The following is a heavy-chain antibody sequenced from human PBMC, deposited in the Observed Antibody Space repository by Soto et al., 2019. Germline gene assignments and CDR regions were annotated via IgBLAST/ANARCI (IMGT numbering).Heavy chain of an antibody. Sequence: EVQLLESGGGLVQPGGSLRLSCAASGFTFSSYAMSWVRQAPGKGLEWVSAISGSGGSTYYADSVKGRFTISRDNSKNTRDLQMNSLRAEDTAVYYCAKDMGDYVWGSYRSGDYWGQGTLVTVSS. CDR1: GFTFSSYA. V-gene: IGHV3-23*01. J-gene: IGHJ4*02. CDR3: AKDMGDYVWGSYRSGDY. D-gene: IGHD3-16*02. CDR2: ISGSGGST.